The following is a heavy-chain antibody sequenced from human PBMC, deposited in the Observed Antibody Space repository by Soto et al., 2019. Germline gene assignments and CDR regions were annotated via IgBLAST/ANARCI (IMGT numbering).Heavy chain of an antibody. V-gene: IGHV3-74*01. Sequence: GGSLIRSCAASGFPFSSYVMSWVRQAPGKGPVWVSRINTDGSNTRYADSVKGRFTISRDNAKNTLYLQMNSLGVEDTAVYYCVRDSETSSSWSLDYWGQGVLVTVSS. J-gene: IGHJ4*02. CDR1: GFPFSSYV. CDR2: INTDGSNT. CDR3: VRDSETSSSWSLDY. D-gene: IGHD6-13*01.